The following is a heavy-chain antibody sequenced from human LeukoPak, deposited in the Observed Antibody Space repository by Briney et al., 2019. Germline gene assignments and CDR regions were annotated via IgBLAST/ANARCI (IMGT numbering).Heavy chain of an antibody. CDR3: TVFGDSNR. CDR2: IHSSGAT. Sequence: GGSLRPSCAASGFTGSNNYVSWVRQAPGMGLEWVSAIHSSGATCYADSVKGRFTISRDTSKNTLYLQISSLRVEDTAVYYCTVFGDSNRWGRGTLVTVSS. V-gene: IGHV3-53*01. CDR1: GFTGSNNY. J-gene: IGHJ5*02. D-gene: IGHD4-17*01.